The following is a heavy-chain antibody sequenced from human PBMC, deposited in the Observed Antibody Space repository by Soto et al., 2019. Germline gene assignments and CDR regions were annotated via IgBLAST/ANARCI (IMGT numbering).Heavy chain of an antibody. D-gene: IGHD1-26*01. CDR1: GYMFTDYY. Sequence: EVQVVQSGAEVRQPGSTVKISCKVSGYMFTDYYIHWVQQAPGKGLEWMGLLDPEDDDTTYAEKFQGRVTITADTSTATAYMELSGLRSDDTAVYYCATAGGRAFQYFDFWGQGTTVTVSS. CDR2: LDPEDDDT. J-gene: IGHJ4*03. CDR3: ATAGGRAFQYFDF. V-gene: IGHV1-69-2*01.